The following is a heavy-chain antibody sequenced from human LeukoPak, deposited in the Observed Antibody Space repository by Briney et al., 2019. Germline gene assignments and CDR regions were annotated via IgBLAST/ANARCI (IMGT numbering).Heavy chain of an antibody. CDR3: ARQRDSSGWFWFDP. CDR1: GGSITTFY. CDR2: IYYSGST. V-gene: IGHV4-59*08. D-gene: IGHD6-13*01. Sequence: PSETLSLTCTVSGGSITTFYWSWIRQPPGKGLEWIGHIYYSGSTNYSPSLKSRDTISVDTSKNQFSLKLSSVTAADTAVYYCARQRDSSGWFWFDPWGQGTLVTVSS. J-gene: IGHJ5*02.